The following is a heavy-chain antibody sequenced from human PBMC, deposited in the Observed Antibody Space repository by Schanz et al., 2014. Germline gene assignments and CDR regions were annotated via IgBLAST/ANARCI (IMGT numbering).Heavy chain of an antibody. Sequence: VQLVESGGGVVQPGGSLRLSCASSGFTFSSYAMSWVRQAPGKGLEWVSAISGSGGSTYYADSVKGRFTISRDNSKNTVYIQMNSLRAEDTAVYYCARGGPAYYFDDWGQGTLVTVSS. CDR1: GFTFSSYA. CDR3: ARGGPAYYFDD. CDR2: ISGSGGST. J-gene: IGHJ4*02. V-gene: IGHV3-23*04.